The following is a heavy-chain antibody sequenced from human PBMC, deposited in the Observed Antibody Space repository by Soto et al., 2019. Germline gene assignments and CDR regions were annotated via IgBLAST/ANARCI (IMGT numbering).Heavy chain of an antibody. J-gene: IGHJ4*02. CDR1: GYSFSTYG. Sequence: ASVKVSCKASGYSFSTYGISWVRQAPGQGLEWMAWISTSNGDTHYAQKVQDRVSMTTDRFTSTAYMELRSLRSDDTAIYYCERDSAAHGPVFDYWGQGTLVTAPQ. D-gene: IGHD6-13*01. CDR3: ERDSAAHGPVFDY. V-gene: IGHV1-18*04. CDR2: ISTSNGDT.